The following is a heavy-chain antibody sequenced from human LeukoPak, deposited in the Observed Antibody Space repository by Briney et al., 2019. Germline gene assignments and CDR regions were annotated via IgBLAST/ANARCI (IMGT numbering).Heavy chain of an antibody. D-gene: IGHD2-8*01. J-gene: IGHJ4*02. Sequence: SETLSLTCTVSGGTISSYCWNWIRQPPGKGLEWIGYIHYSGSTKYNPSLKSRVTISVDTSKNQFSLKLSSVTAADTAVYYCSRENGAFSPFGYWGQGTLVTVPS. CDR2: IHYSGST. V-gene: IGHV4-59*01. CDR1: GGTISSYC. CDR3: SRENGAFSPFGY.